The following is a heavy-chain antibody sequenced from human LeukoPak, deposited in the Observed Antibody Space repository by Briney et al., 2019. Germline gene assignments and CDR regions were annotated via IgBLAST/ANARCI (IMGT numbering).Heavy chain of an antibody. D-gene: IGHD1-26*01. CDR3: ARTLVGATTN. CDR2: IYHSGST. J-gene: IGHJ4*02. Sequence: SETLSLTCTVSGYSISSGYYWGWIRQPPGKGLEWIGSIYHSGSTYYNPSLKSRVTISVDTSKNQFSLKLSSVTAADTAVYYCARTLVGATTNWGQGTLFTVSS. CDR1: GYSISSGYY. V-gene: IGHV4-38-2*02.